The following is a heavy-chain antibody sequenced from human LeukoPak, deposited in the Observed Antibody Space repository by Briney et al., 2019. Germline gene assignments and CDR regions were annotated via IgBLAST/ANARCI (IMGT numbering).Heavy chain of an antibody. CDR2: IIPILGIA. CDR3: ASRLAVAGTIPDY. Sequence: SVNVSCKSSVGTFISYAISWVRQAPGQGLEWMGRIIPILGIANYAQKFQGRVTITADKSTGTAYMELSSLRSEDTAVYYCASRLAVAGTIPDYWGQGTLVTVSS. V-gene: IGHV1-69*04. J-gene: IGHJ4*02. D-gene: IGHD6-19*01. CDR1: VGTFISYA.